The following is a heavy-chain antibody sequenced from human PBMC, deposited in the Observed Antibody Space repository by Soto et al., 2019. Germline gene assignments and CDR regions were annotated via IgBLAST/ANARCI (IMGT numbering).Heavy chain of an antibody. CDR1: GYTFTSYG. V-gene: IGHV1-18*01. J-gene: IGHJ3*02. D-gene: IGHD3-9*01. Sequence: ASVKVSCKASGYTFTSYGISWVRQAPGQGLEWMGWISAYNGNTNYAQKLQGRVTMTTDTSTSTAYMELRSLRSDDTAVYYCARDEALAIRETDAFDIWGQGTMVTVSS. CDR2: ISAYNGNT. CDR3: ARDEALAIRETDAFDI.